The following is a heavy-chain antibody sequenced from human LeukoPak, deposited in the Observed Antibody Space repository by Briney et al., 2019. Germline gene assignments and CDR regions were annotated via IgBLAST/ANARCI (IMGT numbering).Heavy chain of an antibody. CDR1: GFTFSTYA. CDR3: AKDNGDYFDY. V-gene: IGHV3-23*01. CDR2: IGGSGSYT. D-gene: IGHD4-17*01. J-gene: IGHJ4*02. Sequence: RSGGSLRLSCAASGFTFSTYAMIWVRQAPGKGLEWVSVIGGSGSYTYYADSVKGRFTISRDNSKDTLYLQMNSLRAEDTAVYYCAKDNGDYFDYWGQGTLVTVSS.